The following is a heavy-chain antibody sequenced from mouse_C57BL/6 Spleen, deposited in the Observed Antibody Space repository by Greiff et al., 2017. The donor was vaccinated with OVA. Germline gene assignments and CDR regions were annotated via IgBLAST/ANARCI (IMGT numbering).Heavy chain of an antibody. J-gene: IGHJ1*03. CDR3: ARREVTTGTVLLGYSDV. V-gene: IGHV1-62-2*01. CDR1: GYTFTEYT. Sequence: QVQLQQSGAELVKPGASVKLSCKASGYTFTEYTIHWVKQRSGQGLEWIGWFYPGSGSIKYNEKFKDKATLTADKSSSTVYMELSRLTSEDSAVYFGARREVTTGTVLLGYSDVWGTGTTVTVSS. D-gene: IGHD4-1*02. CDR2: FYPGSGSI.